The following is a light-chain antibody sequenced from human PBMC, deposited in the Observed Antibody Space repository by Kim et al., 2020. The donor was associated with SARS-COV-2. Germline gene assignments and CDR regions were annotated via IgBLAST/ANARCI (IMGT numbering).Light chain of an antibody. CDR1: QSIGTY. V-gene: IGKV1-39*01. Sequence: DIQMTQSPSSLAASVGDRVTIACRASQSIGTYLNWYQQKPGKAPKLLIFAASTLQSGVPSRFSGSGSVTDFTLTVTSLQPEDFATYYCQQSHTTPLLTFGGGTKVDIK. CDR3: QQSHTTPLLT. CDR2: AAS. J-gene: IGKJ4*01.